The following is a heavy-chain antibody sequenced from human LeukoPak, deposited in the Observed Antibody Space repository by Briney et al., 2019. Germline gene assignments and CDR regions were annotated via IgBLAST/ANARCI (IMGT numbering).Heavy chain of an antibody. V-gene: IGHV4-59*01. CDR3: ARDYGGNFRGYFDY. CDR1: GVSISSFY. D-gene: IGHD4-23*01. J-gene: IGHJ4*02. Sequence: PSETLSLTCAVSGVSISSFYWSWIRQPPGKGLEWIWDIYYSGSTTYNPSLKSRVTISVDTSKNQFSLKLSSVTAADTGVYFCARDYGGNFRGYFDYWGQGTLVTVSS. CDR2: IYYSGST.